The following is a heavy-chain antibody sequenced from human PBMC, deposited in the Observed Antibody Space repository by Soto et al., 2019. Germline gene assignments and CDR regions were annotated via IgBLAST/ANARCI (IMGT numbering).Heavy chain of an antibody. Sequence: PSETLSLTCTVSGGSISSYYWSWIRQPPGKGPEWIGYIYYSGSTNYNPSLKSRVTISVDTSKNQFSLKLSSVTAADTAVYYCARRGGYYYDSSGYTYYYYGMDVWGQGTTVTVSS. D-gene: IGHD3-22*01. V-gene: IGHV4-59*08. CDR2: IYYSGST. CDR3: ARRGGYYYDSSGYTYYYYGMDV. CDR1: GGSISSYY. J-gene: IGHJ6*02.